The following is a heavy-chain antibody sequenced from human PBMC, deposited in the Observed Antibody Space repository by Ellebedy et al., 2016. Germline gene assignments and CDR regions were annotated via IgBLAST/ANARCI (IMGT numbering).Heavy chain of an antibody. V-gene: IGHV4-31*03. D-gene: IGHD6-6*01. Sequence: SETLSLXXTVSGGSISSGGYYWSWIRQHPGKGLEWIGYIYYSGSTYYNPSLKSRVTISVDTSKNQFSLKLSSVTAADTAVYYCARGRYSSSSRSYWSDPWGQGTLVTVSS. CDR2: IYYSGST. CDR1: GGSISSGGYY. CDR3: ARGRYSSSSRSYWSDP. J-gene: IGHJ5*02.